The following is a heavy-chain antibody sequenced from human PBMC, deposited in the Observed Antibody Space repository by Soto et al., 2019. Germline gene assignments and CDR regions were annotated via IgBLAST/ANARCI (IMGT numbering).Heavy chain of an antibody. J-gene: IGHJ4*02. D-gene: IGHD3-16*01. Sequence: ASVKVSCKASGYTFTSYYMHWVRQAPGQGLEWMGIINPSGGSTSYAQKFQGKVTMTRDTSTSTVYMELSSLRSEDTAVYYCALGVGSPDSQLWGQGTLVTVSS. CDR2: INPSGGST. CDR1: GYTFTSYY. CDR3: ALGVGSPDSQL. V-gene: IGHV1-46*01.